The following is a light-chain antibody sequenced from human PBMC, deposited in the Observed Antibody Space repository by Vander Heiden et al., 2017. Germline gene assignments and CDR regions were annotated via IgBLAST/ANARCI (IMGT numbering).Light chain of an antibody. J-gene: IGLJ3*02. CDR2: QAS. CDR3: QAWDSSIWV. Sequence: SYELTQPPSVSVSPGQTASITCPGDKLGDKYACWYQQKPGQSPVLVIYQASKRPSGIPERFSGSNSGNTATLTISGTQAMDEADYYCQAWDSSIWVFGGGTKLTVL. V-gene: IGLV3-1*01. CDR1: KLGDKY.